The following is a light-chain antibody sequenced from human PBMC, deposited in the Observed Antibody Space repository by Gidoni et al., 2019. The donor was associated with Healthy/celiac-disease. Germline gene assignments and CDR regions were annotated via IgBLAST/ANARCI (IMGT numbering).Light chain of an antibody. CDR1: QGGSSY. Sequence: EIVLTQSPATLSLSPGERATLSCRASQGGSSYLAWYQQKPGQAPRLLIYDASNRATGIPARFSGSGPGTDVTLTISSREPEDFAVYYCQQRSNWPWTFGQGTKVEIK. CDR3: QQRSNWPWT. V-gene: IGKV3D-11*01. J-gene: IGKJ1*01. CDR2: DAS.